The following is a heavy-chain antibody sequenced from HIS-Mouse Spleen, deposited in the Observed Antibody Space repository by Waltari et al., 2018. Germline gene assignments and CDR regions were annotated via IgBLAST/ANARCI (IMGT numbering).Heavy chain of an antibody. J-gene: IGHJ2*01. Sequence: QLQLQESGPGLVKPSETLSLTCTVSGGSISSSSYYWGWIRPPPGKGLEWIGSVYYSGRTDYNPSLKTRVTISVDTAKNQFSLKLSSVTAADTAVYYCAREIPYSSSWYDWYFDLWGRGTLVTVSS. CDR1: GGSISSSSYY. D-gene: IGHD6-13*01. CDR2: VYYSGRT. CDR3: AREIPYSSSWYDWYFDL. V-gene: IGHV4-39*07.